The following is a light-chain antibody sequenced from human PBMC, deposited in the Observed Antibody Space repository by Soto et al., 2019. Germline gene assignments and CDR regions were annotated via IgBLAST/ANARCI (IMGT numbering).Light chain of an antibody. J-gene: IGKJ2*01. Sequence: EIVLTQSPATLSLSRGVRATLSCRASQSVSSYLAWYQQKPGQAPRLLIYDASNRATGIPARFSGSGSGTDFTLTISSLEPEDFAVYYCQQRSNWYTFGQGTKLEIQ. CDR1: QSVSSY. V-gene: IGKV3-11*01. CDR2: DAS. CDR3: QQRSNWYT.